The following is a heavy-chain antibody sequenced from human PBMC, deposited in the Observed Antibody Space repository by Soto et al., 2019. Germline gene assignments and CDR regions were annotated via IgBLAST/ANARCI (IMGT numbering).Heavy chain of an antibody. J-gene: IGHJ6*02. CDR2: INHCGST. Sequence: ETLSLTCAVYCGSFSGYYWSWIRQPPGEGLEWIGEINHCGSTNYNPSLKSRVTISVDTPKNQFSLKLSSVTAADTAVYYCARGGFRGYCSGGSCYSRAYYYYGMDVWGQGTTVTVSS. V-gene: IGHV4-34*01. CDR3: ARGGFRGYCSGGSCYSRAYYYYGMDV. CDR1: CGSFSGYY. D-gene: IGHD2-15*01.